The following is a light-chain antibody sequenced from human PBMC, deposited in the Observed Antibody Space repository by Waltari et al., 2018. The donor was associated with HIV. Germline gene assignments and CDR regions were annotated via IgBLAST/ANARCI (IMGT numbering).Light chain of an antibody. Sequence: ERVMTQSPATLPVSPGERVTLSCRASKSVSSTLAWYQQKPGQAPRLLIYGASTRATGIPARCSGGGSGTEFTLTISSLQSEDFAVYYCQQYNNWPPITFGQGTRLEIK. CDR3: QQYNNWPPIT. J-gene: IGKJ5*01. CDR2: GAS. CDR1: KSVSST. V-gene: IGKV3-15*01.